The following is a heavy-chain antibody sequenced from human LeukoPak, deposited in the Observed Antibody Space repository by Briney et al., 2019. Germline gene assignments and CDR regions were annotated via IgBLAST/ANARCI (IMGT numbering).Heavy chain of an antibody. CDR1: GFTFSSYA. CDR2: ISYDGSNK. D-gene: IGHD1-26*01. J-gene: IGHJ4*02. CDR3: ARAYSGDGGFDY. V-gene: IGHV3-30*04. Sequence: GGSLRLSCAASGFTFSSYAMHWVRQAPGKGLEWVAVISYDGSNKYYADSVKGRFTISRDNSKNTPYLQMNSLRSDDTAVYYCARAYSGDGGFDYWGQGTLVTVSS.